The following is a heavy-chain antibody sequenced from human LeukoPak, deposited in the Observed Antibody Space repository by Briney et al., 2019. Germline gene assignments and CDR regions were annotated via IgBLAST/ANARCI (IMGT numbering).Heavy chain of an antibody. J-gene: IGHJ6*02. Sequence: RGSLRLSCAAYGFTFSSYSMNWVRQDPGKGLEWVSSISSSSSYIYYADSVKGRFTISRDNAKNSLYLQMNSLRAEDTAVYYCERDKTGSGPEFVYYYGMDVWGQGTTVTVSS. D-gene: IGHD6-19*01. CDR1: GFTFSSYS. CDR3: ERDKTGSGPEFVYYYGMDV. V-gene: IGHV3-21*01. CDR2: ISSSSSYI.